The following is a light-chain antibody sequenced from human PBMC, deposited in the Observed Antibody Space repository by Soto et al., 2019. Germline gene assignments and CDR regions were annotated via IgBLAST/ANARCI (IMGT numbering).Light chain of an antibody. J-gene: IGLJ2*01. Sequence: QSVLTQPPSASGTPGQRVTISCSGSSSNIGSNIVNWYQQLPGAAPKLVIHTDNHRPSGVPDRFSGSRSGTSASLAISGLQSEDEADYYCAAWDDSLSGGVVFGGGTKLTVL. CDR2: TDN. CDR1: SSNIGSNI. V-gene: IGLV1-44*01. CDR3: AAWDDSLSGGVV.